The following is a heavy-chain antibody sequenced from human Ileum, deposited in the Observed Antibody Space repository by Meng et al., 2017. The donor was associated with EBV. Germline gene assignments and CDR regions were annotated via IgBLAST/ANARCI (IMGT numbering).Heavy chain of an antibody. J-gene: IGHJ4*02. CDR2: ISYDGNNK. CDR3: TKFPRGREVDY. Sequence: QVQPVRSGGGVVQPGGSLRRSGAASGYTFSNYGMHWVRQAPGKGLEWVAVISYDGNNKYYADSVKGRFNISRDNSKNTLYLQMNSLRAEDTAVYYCTKFPRGREVDYWGQGTLVTVSS. CDR1: GYTFSNYG. D-gene: IGHD3-10*01. V-gene: IGHV3-30*18.